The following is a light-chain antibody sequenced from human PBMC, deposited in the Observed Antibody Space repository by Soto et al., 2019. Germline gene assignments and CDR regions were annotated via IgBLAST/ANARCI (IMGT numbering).Light chain of an antibody. J-gene: IGKJ1*01. CDR3: QQYFDTLWT. CDR1: QSLVYSANNKNY. Sequence: DIVMTQSPDSLAVSLGERATINCKSSQSLVYSANNKNYLAWYQQKPGQPPKLLIYWASVRESGVPDRFSGSGSWTDFTLTISSLQAEDVALYYCQQYFDTLWTFGQGTKVEVK. CDR2: WAS. V-gene: IGKV4-1*01.